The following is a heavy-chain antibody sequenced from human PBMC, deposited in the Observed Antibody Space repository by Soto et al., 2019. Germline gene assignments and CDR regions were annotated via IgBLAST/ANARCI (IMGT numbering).Heavy chain of an antibody. CDR2: ISYDGSNK. D-gene: IGHD5-12*01. V-gene: IGHV3-30*18. Sequence: QVQLVESGGGVVQPGRSLRLSWAASGFTFSSYGMHWVRQAPGKGLEWVAVISYDGSNKYYADSVKGRLTIFRDNSKNTLYLHMNSLRGEDTAVYYCAKDNGSGCDWLRVGDASDIWGQGTMVTVSS. J-gene: IGHJ3*02. CDR3: AKDNGSGCDWLRVGDASDI. CDR1: GFTFSSYG.